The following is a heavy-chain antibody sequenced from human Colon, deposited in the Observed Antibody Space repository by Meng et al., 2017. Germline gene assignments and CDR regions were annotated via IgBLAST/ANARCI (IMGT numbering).Heavy chain of an antibody. CDR3: ARGFLVRGFDS. D-gene: IGHD3-3*01. V-gene: IGHV6-1*01. J-gene: IGHJ4*02. CDR1: WDSCSGNRAA. Sequence: VLLQQSGPGVVRPLQNPSLTWAITWDSCSGNRAAWNWIRQSPSGGLEWVARTYYSTKWNNDYAVSVKGRITITADTSTNQVSLQLNSVTPEDTAVYYCARGFLVRGFDSWGQGTLVTVSS. CDR2: TYYSTKWNN.